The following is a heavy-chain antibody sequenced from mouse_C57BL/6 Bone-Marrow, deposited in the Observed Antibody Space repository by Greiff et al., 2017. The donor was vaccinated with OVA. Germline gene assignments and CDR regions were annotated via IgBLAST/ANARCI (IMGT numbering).Heavy chain of an antibody. CDR2: SRNKANDYTT. D-gene: IGHD2-3*01. CDR1: GFTFSDFY. V-gene: IGHV7-1*01. J-gene: IGHJ4*01. CDR3: ARDADGYPYYYAMDY. Sequence: EVKVVESGGGLVQSGRSLRLSCATSGFTFSDFYMEWVRQAPGKGLEWIAASRNKANDYTTDYSASVKGRFIVSRDTSQSILYLKKNALRAEDTAIYYCARDADGYPYYYAMDYWGQGTSVTVSS.